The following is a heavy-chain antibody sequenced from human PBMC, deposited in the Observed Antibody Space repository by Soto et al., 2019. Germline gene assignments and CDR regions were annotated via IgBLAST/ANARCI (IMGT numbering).Heavy chain of an antibody. Sequence: TGGSLRLSCGASGFTFNSFGMHWVRQAPGRGLEWVAVISYDGDNKYYTDSVKGRFTISRDNSKNTLHLEMNSLRAEDTAVYYCAKSSFPYYYGMDVWGQGTTVTVSS. J-gene: IGHJ6*02. D-gene: IGHD6-19*01. CDR3: AKSSFPYYYGMDV. CDR1: GFTFNSFG. CDR2: ISYDGDNK. V-gene: IGHV3-30*18.